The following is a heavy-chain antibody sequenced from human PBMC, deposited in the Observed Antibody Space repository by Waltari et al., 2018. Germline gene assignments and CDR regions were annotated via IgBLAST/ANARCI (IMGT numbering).Heavy chain of an antibody. V-gene: IGHV3-53*02. D-gene: IGHD2-8*01. CDR1: GFTVSSTY. Sequence: VQLVETGGGLIQPGGSLRLSCAASGFTVSSTYMSWGRQAQGKGLEWVSVIYSGGSTYYADSVKGRFTIARDNSKNTLYLQMNSLRAEDTAVYYCARGMVYTRTIDYWGQGTLVTGSS. CDR2: IYSGGST. J-gene: IGHJ4*02. CDR3: ARGMVYTRTIDY.